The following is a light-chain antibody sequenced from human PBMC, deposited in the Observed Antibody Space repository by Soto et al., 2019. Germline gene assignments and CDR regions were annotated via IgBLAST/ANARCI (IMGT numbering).Light chain of an antibody. CDR3: QQYNKFPIT. CDR2: AAS. J-gene: IGKJ5*01. Sequence: DIQMTQSPSSLSAVVGDRVTITCRASQGIGNFLAWFQQKPGKAPKSLIYAASTLHSGVSSRFSGRGSGTEFTLTITGLQPEDSANYFCQQYNKFPITFGQGTRLEI. V-gene: IGKV1-16*01. CDR1: QGIGNF.